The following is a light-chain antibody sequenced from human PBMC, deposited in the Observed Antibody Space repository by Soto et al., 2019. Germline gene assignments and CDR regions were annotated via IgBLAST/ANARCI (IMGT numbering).Light chain of an antibody. CDR2: DAS. V-gene: IGKV3-11*01. Sequence: EIVLTQAPATVYLSPGERATLSCRASQSVRSFLAWNQQKPGQAPRLLISDASDRAAGIPGRFSGSGSGTAFTLAISSLEPEDFAVYYCQCYSEPPPAVFGPGTKVEIE. CDR1: QSVRSF. CDR3: QCYSEPPPAV. J-gene: IGKJ3*01.